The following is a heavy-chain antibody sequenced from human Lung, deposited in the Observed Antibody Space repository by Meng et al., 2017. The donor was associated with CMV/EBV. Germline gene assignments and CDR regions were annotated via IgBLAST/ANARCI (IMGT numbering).Heavy chain of an antibody. D-gene: IGHD2-2*01. CDR3: ARTPGDCSSTSCLGGYDYGMDV. V-gene: IGHV1-69*05. CDR2: IIPIFGTA. J-gene: IGHJ6*02. CDR1: GGTFSSYA. Sequence: SVKVSCXASGGTFSSYAISWVRQAPGQGLEWMGGIIPIFGTANYAQKFQGRVTITTDESTSTAYMELSSLRSEDTAVYYCARTPGDCSSTSCLGGYDYGMDVWGQGTTVTVSS.